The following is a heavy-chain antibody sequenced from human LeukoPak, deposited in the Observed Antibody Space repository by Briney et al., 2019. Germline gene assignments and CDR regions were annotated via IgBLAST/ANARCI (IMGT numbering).Heavy chain of an antibody. CDR3: ARVDYGDYSKDFYY. CDR1: GESFNDYY. D-gene: IGHD4-17*01. J-gene: IGHJ4*02. Sequence: PSETLSLTCAVYGESFNDYYWSWIRQPPGKGLEWIGEINHRGRTNYNPSLKSRVTISVDTSKNQFSLRLSSVTAADTAMYYCARVDYGDYSKDFYYWGQGILVTVSS. V-gene: IGHV4-34*01. CDR2: INHRGRT.